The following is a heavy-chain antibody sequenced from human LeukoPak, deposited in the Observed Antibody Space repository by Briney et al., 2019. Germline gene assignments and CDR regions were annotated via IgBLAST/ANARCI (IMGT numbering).Heavy chain of an antibody. J-gene: IGHJ4*02. Sequence: GGSLRLSCAASGFTFNNAWMSWVRQAPGKGLEWVGRISSKTEGGTTDYAAPVKGRFTISRDDSKNTLFLQMNSLKTEDTAVYFCSPTEIGGSAEFIQKYWGKEPLVTVSS. CDR3: SPTEIGGSAEFIQKY. CDR2: ISSKTEGGTT. V-gene: IGHV3-15*01. D-gene: IGHD3-3*01. CDR1: GFTFNNAW.